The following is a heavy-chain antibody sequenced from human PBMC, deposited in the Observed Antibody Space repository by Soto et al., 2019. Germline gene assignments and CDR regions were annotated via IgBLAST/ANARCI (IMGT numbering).Heavy chain of an antibody. Sequence: GGSLRLSCAASGFTFSSYAMSWVRQAPGKGLEWVSAISGSGGSTYYADSVKGRFTISRDNSKNTLYLQMNSLRAEDTAVYYCAKDCGLTGDSHPDAFDIWGQGTMVTVSS. V-gene: IGHV3-23*01. CDR1: GFTFSSYA. CDR2: ISGSGGST. CDR3: AKDCGLTGDSHPDAFDI. D-gene: IGHD7-27*01. J-gene: IGHJ3*02.